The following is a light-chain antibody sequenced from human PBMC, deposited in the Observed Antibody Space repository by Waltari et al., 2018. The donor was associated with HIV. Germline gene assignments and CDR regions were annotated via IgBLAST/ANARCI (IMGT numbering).Light chain of an antibody. V-gene: IGKV3-15*01. Sequence: EIVMTQSPATLSVSPGETATLSCRASQSVSHNLAWYPQKPGQPPRLVIYAASSRTAGIPARFSGSGSGTEFTLTITSLQSGDFGVYYCQQYSDWPRYTVGGGSNLEIK. CDR3: QQYSDWPRYT. CDR2: AAS. CDR1: QSVSHN. J-gene: IGKJ2*01.